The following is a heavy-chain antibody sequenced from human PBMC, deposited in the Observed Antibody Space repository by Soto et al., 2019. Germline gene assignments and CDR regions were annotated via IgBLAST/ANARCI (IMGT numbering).Heavy chain of an antibody. CDR1: GFTFGSYG. CDR2: ISYDGSNK. D-gene: IGHD3-10*02. CDR3: AKLMFRALRTFDS. J-gene: IGHJ4*02. V-gene: IGHV3-30*18. Sequence: GGSLRLSCAASGFTFGSYGMHWVRQAPGKGLEWVAVISYDGSNKYYADSVKGRFTISRDNSKNTLYLQMNSLRAEDTAVYYCAKLMFRALRTFDSRGPATLVTLSS.